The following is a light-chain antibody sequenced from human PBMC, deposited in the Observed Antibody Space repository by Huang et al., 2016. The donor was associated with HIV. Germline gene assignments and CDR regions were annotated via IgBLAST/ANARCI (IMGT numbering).Light chain of an antibody. J-gene: IGKJ1*01. V-gene: IGKV3-15*01. Sequence: EKVMTQSPATLSVSPGERATLSCRASQSVSSNLAWYQQKPGQAPRLLMYGASTRATGIPARFSGSGCGTEFTLTISSLQSEDFAVYYCQQYNNWPWTFGQGTKVEIK. CDR3: QQYNNWPWT. CDR1: QSVSSN. CDR2: GAS.